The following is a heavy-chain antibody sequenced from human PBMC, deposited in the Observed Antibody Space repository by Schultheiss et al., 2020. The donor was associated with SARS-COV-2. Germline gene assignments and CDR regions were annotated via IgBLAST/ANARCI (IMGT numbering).Heavy chain of an antibody. V-gene: IGHV3-19*01. CDR3: VREDYGDLGGWFDP. CDR2: VSWNGSRT. J-gene: IGHJ5*02. D-gene: IGHD4-17*01. CDR1: GFTFSNSD. Sequence: GGSLRLSCAASGFTFSNSDMNWVRQAPGKGLEWVSGVSWNGSRTHYADSVKGRFIISRDNSRNFLYQQMNSLRPEDMAVYYCVREDYGDLGGWFDPWGQGTLVTVSS.